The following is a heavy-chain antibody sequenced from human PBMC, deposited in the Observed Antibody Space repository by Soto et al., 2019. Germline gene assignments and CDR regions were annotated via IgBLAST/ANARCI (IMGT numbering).Heavy chain of an antibody. J-gene: IGHJ4*02. V-gene: IGHV3-23*01. D-gene: IGHD1-1*01. CDR3: GRSSGDTWEQYYFDY. CDR1: GFIFSEYS. CDR2: ISGRGGST. Sequence: VQLLESGGGLVLPGGSLRLSSAPSGFIFSEYSMSWVRQAPGKGLEWVSGISGRGGSTYYADSVKGRFTISRDSSRNTLFLQMNSLRAEDTALYFFGRSSGDTWEQYYFDYWGQGTLVPVSS.